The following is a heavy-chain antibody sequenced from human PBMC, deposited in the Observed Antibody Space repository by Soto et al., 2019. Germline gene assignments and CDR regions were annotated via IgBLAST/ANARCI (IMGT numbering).Heavy chain of an antibody. CDR1: GFTFSSYW. Sequence: GGPLRLSCAASGFTFSSYWMSWVRQAPGKGLEWVANIKQDGSEKDYVDSVKGRFTISRDNAKNSLYLQMNSLRAEDTAVYYCARDTSQYYDILTGYYGFDYWGQGTLVTVSS. J-gene: IGHJ4*02. CDR3: ARDTSQYYDILTGYYGFDY. CDR2: IKQDGSEK. V-gene: IGHV3-7*03. D-gene: IGHD3-9*01.